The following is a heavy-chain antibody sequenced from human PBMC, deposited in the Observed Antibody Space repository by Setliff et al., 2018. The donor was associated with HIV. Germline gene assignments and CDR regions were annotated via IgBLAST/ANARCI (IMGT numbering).Heavy chain of an antibody. Sequence: SETLSLTCAVYGGSFSGYYWTWTRQPPGKGLEWIGEITHSGSTNYNPSLETRVTISVDTSKNQFSLKLSSVTAADTAVYYCAKGVAGLQYYYYYMDVWGKGTTVTVSS. CDR3: AKGVAGLQYYYYYMDV. J-gene: IGHJ6*03. D-gene: IGHD6-19*01. CDR2: ITHSGST. V-gene: IGHV4-34*01. CDR1: GGSFSGYY.